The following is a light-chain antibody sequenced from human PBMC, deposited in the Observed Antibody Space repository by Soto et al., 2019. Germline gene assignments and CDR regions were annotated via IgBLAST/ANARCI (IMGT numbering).Light chain of an antibody. V-gene: IGKV1-33*01. CDR2: DAS. Sequence: DIQMTQSPSSLSASVGDRVTITCQASQDIKKNVNSYQQKPGKVPKVLIYDASTLETGVPSRFSGSGSETEFTLTISSLQSEDIATYFCQQFHDLPITFGQGTRLDIK. J-gene: IGKJ5*01. CDR1: QDIKKN. CDR3: QQFHDLPIT.